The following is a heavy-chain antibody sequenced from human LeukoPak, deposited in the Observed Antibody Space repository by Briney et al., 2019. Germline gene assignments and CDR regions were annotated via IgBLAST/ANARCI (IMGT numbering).Heavy chain of an antibody. V-gene: IGHV3-30-3*01. D-gene: IGHD3-9*01. CDR3: AKAGLRYFDWLLSGHDY. CDR2: ISYDGSNK. J-gene: IGHJ4*02. CDR1: GFTFSSYA. Sequence: GGSLRLSCAASGFTFSSYAMHWVRQAPGKGLEWVAVISYDGSNKYYADSVKGRFTISRDNSKNTLYLQMNSLRAEDTAVYYCAKAGLRYFDWLLSGHDYWGQGTLVTVSS.